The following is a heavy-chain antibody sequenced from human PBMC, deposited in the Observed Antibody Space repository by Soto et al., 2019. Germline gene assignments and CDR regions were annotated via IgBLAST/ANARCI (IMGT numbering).Heavy chain of an antibody. V-gene: IGHV3-30*18. CDR1: GFTFSSYG. J-gene: IGHJ6*02. CDR2: ISYDGSNK. Sequence: GGSLRLSCAASGFTFSSYGMHWVRQAPGKGLEWVAVISYDGSNKYYADSVKGRFTISRDNSKNTLYLQMNSLRAEDTAVYYCAKDSASSITIFGVDYYYYGMDVWGQGTTVTVSS. CDR3: AKDSASSITIFGVDYYYYGMDV. D-gene: IGHD3-3*01.